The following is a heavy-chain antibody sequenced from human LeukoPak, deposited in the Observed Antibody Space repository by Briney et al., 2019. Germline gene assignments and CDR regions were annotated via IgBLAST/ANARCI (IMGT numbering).Heavy chain of an antibody. CDR1: GYTLTELS. J-gene: IGHJ3*02. CDR3: ATVTLSSSSSFDI. D-gene: IGHD6-13*01. V-gene: IGHV1-24*01. Sequence: ASVKVSCKVSGYTLTELSMHWVRQAPGKGIEWMGGFDPEDGETIYAQKFQGRVTMTEDTSTDTAYMELSSLRSEDTAVYYCATVTLSSSSSFDIWGQGTMVTVSS. CDR2: FDPEDGET.